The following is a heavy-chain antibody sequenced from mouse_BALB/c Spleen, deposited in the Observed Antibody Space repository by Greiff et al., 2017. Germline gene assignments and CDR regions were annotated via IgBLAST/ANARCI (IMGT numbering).Heavy chain of an antibody. J-gene: IGHJ3*01. CDR1: GFNIKDYY. CDR2: IDPENGNT. Sequence: VQLQQSGAELVRPGALVKLSCKASGFNIKDYYMHWVKQRPEQGLEWIGWIDPENGNTIYDPKFQGKASITADTSSNTAYLQLSSLTSEDTAVYYCARSGDYDYWGQGTLVTVSA. D-gene: IGHD2-4*01. V-gene: IGHV14-1*02. CDR3: ARSGDYDY.